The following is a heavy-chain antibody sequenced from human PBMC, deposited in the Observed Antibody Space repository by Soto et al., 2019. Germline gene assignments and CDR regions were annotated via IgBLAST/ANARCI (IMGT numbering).Heavy chain of an antibody. Sequence: ASVKVSCKASGYTFTSYAMHWLRQAPGQRLEWMGWINAGNGNTKYSQKFQGRVTITRDTSASTAYMELSSLRSEDTAVYYCARSIVVVTALDYWGQGTLVTVPS. J-gene: IGHJ4*02. V-gene: IGHV1-3*01. CDR2: INAGNGNT. CDR1: GYTFTSYA. D-gene: IGHD2-21*02. CDR3: ARSIVVVTALDY.